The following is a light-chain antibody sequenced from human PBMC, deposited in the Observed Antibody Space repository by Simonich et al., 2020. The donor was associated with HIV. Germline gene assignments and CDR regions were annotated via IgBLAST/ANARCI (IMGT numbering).Light chain of an antibody. J-gene: IGKJ2*01. Sequence: EIVMMQSPATLSVSPGERATLSCRASQSVNSNVAWYQQKPGPPPKLLIYWASTRESGVPDRFSGSGSGTDFTLTISSLQAEDVAVYYCQQYYSTPYTFGQGTKLEIK. CDR1: QSVNSN. CDR2: WAS. V-gene: IGKV4-1*01. CDR3: QQYYSTPYT.